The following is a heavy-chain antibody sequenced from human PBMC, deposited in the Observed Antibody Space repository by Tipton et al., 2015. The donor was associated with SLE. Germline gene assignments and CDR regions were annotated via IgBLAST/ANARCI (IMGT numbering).Heavy chain of an antibody. CDR1: GGSISSYY. CDR3: AVTFPYGGFDP. J-gene: IGHJ5*02. D-gene: IGHD4-23*01. CDR2: IYYSGST. V-gene: IGHV4-59*01. Sequence: TLSLTCTVSGGSISSYYWSWIRQPPGKGLEWIGYIYYSGSTNYNPSLKSRVNISVDTSKNQFSLKLSSVTAADTAVYYCAVTFPYGGFDPWGQGTLVTVSS.